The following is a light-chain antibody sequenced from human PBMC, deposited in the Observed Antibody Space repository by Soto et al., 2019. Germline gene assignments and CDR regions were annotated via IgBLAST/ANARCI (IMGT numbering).Light chain of an antibody. J-gene: IGLJ1*01. Sequence: QSALARPPAASGSPGQSVTISCTGTSIDVGGYNYVSWYQQHPGKAPKLMIYEVSERPSGVPDRFPGSKSSNTASLTVSGLQAEDEADYYCSSYAGSNNFVFGTGTKVNVL. CDR1: SIDVGGYNY. CDR2: EVS. V-gene: IGLV2-8*01. CDR3: SSYAGSNNFV.